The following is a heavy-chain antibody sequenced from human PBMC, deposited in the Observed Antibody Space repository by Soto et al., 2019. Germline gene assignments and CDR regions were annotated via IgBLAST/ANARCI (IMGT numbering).Heavy chain of an antibody. Sequence: QVQLLESGGGVVQPGGSLRLSCVESGLTFSGLGMNFSSYGLEWVRQAPGKGMEWVALIGGTGSKEEYAGSVKGRFTITRDNSKNTVYLQMRSRRVDDTGVYDRARSRTPYSDYEPSRDWGPRTRVTVSS. CDR2: IGGTGSKE. V-gene: IGHV3-33*01. J-gene: IGHJ4*02. D-gene: IGHD5-12*01. CDR1: GLTFSGLG. CDR3: ARSRTPYSDYEPSRD.